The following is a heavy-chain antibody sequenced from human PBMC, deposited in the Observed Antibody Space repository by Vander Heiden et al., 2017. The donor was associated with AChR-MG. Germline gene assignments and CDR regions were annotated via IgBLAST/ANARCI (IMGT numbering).Heavy chain of an antibody. J-gene: IGHJ4*02. Sequence: EVQLVESGGGLVQPGGSLRLSCAASAFPVSGNYMSWVRQAPGKGLEWVSVIYSGGSTYYADSVKGRFTISRDNSKNTLYLQMNSLRAEDTAVYYCARVVVYAIHGGYYFDYWGQGTLVTVSS. D-gene: IGHD2-8*02. CDR1: AFPVSGNY. CDR2: IYSGGST. V-gene: IGHV3-66*01. CDR3: ARVVVYAIHGGYYFDY.